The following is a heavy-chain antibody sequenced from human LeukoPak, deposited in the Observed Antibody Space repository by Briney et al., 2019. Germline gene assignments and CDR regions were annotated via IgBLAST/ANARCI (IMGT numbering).Heavy chain of an antibody. Sequence: SETLSLTCTVSGGSISSYSWSWIRQPAGKGLEWIGRVYISGSTNYNPSLKSRVTMSVDTSKNQFSLKLSFVTAADTAVYYCARSRDGYNSVDYWGQGTLVTVSS. V-gene: IGHV4-4*07. CDR2: VYISGST. CDR3: ARSRDGYNSVDY. CDR1: GGSISSYS. D-gene: IGHD5-24*01. J-gene: IGHJ4*02.